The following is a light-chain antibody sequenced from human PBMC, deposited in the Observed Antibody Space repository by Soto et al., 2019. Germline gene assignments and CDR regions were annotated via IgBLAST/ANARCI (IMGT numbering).Light chain of an antibody. CDR1: ESMSIY. CDR2: AAS. Sequence: DIQLTQSPSSLSASVGDRVTITCRASESMSIYLNWYQHKPGKAPKLLIYAASSLQSGVPSRFSGSGSGTDFTLTISSLQLEDFATYYCQQSYKTPTFGQGTTWEIK. CDR3: QQSYKTPT. J-gene: IGKJ1*01. V-gene: IGKV1-39*01.